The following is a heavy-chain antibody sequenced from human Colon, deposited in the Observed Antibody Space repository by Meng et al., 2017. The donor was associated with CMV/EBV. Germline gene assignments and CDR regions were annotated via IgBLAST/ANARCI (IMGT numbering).Heavy chain of an antibody. Sequence: GESLKISCAASGFTFSSYWMSWVRQAPGKGLEWVANIKQDGSEKYYVDSVKGRFTISRDNAKNSLYLQMNSLRGEDTAVYYCARHECSKSNCYDYWGQGSLVTVSS. J-gene: IGHJ4*02. CDR2: IKQDGSEK. V-gene: IGHV3-7*01. CDR3: ARHECSKSNCYDY. D-gene: IGHD2-2*01. CDR1: GFTFSSYW.